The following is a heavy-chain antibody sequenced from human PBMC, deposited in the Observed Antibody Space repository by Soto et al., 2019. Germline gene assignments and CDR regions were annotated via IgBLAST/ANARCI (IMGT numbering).Heavy chain of an antibody. V-gene: IGHV4-34*01. Sequence: SETLSLTCAVYGGSFSGYYWSWIRQPPGKGLEWIGEINHSGSTNYNPSLKSRVTISVDTSKNQFSLKLSSVTAADTAVYYCARRGRGIVVVPAAMSRHPSRAGFDYWGQGTLVTVSS. J-gene: IGHJ4*02. D-gene: IGHD2-2*01. CDR1: GGSFSGYY. CDR3: ARRGRGIVVVPAAMSRHPSRAGFDY. CDR2: INHSGST.